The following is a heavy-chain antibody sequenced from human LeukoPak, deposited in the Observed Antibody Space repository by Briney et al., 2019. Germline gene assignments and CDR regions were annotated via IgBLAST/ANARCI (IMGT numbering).Heavy chain of an antibody. CDR2: INPNSGGT. CDR1: GYTFTGYY. CDR3: ARVPSEDYYDSSGRFDY. V-gene: IGHV1-2*02. J-gene: IGHJ4*02. D-gene: IGHD3-22*01. Sequence: ASVKVSCKASGYTFTGYYMHWVRQAPGQGLEWMGWINPNSGGTNYAQKFQGRVTMTRDTSISTAYMELSRLRSDDTAVYYCARVPSEDYYDSSGRFDYWGQGTLVTVSS.